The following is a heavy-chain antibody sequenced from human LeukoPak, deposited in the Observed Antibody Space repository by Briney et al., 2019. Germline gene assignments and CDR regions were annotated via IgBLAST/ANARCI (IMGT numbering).Heavy chain of an antibody. V-gene: IGHV3-7*01. J-gene: IGHJ4*02. CDR1: GFTFSSYW. CDR3: AGDSSGYYQDY. CDR2: IKQDGSEK. Sequence: GRSLRLSCAASGFTFSSYWMSWVRQAPGKGLEWVANIKQDGSEKYYVDSVKGRFTISRDNAKNSLYLQMNSLRAEDTAVYYCAGDSSGYYQDYWGQGTLVTVSS. D-gene: IGHD3-22*01.